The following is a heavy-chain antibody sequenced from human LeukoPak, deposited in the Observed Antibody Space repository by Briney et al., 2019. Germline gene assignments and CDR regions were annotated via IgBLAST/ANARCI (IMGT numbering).Heavy chain of an antibody. V-gene: IGHV3-11*01. D-gene: IGHD2-15*01. J-gene: IGHJ6*02. CDR2: ISSSGSTI. CDR3: ARDQVCIGGSCYFGDYYYYGMDV. CDR1: GFTFSDYY. Sequence: GGSLRLSCAASGFTFSDYYMSWIRQAPGKGLEWVSYISSSGSTIYYADSVKGRFTISRDNARNSLYLQMNSLRAEDTAVYYCARDQVCIGGSCYFGDYYYYGMDVWGQGTTVTVSS.